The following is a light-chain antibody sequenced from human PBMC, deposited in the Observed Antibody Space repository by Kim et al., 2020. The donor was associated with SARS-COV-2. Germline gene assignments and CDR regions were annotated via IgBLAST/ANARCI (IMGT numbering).Light chain of an antibody. CDR2: EDS. CDR1: NSEVKGYNV. V-gene: IGLV2-23*01. J-gene: IGLJ1*01. CDR3: CSSAETSDV. Sequence: QSITISCTGTNSEVKGYNVFPQYQQHPAKAPKLMIYEDSKRPSEVSNRFSGSMSGNTASLTISGLQADDEADYYCCSSAETSDVFGSGTKVTVL.